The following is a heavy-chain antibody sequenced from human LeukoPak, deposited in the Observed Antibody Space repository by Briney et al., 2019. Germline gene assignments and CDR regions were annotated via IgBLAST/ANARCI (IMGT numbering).Heavy chain of an antibody. Sequence: QTGGSLRLSCAASGFTFSDYWMSWVRQAPGQGLEWVAKINQDGREQHFVDSVKGRFTISRDNAKNSLFLQMDSLGAEDTAVYYCTGGALDYWGQGVLVTVSS. CDR2: INQDGREQ. CDR3: TGGALDY. J-gene: IGHJ4*02. CDR1: GFTFSDYW. V-gene: IGHV3-7*04.